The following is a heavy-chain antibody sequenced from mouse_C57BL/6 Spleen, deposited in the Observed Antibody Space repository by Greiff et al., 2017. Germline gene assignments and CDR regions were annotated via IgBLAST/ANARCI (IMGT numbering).Heavy chain of an antibody. CDR2: LYPGSGST. Sequence: VQLQQPGAELVKPGASVKMSCKASCYTFPSYWITWVKQRPGPGLACIVDLYPGSGSTNYNEKFNSKATLTVETSSSTAYMQLSSLTSEDSAVYYCARGGDYYGSSYSWFAYWGQGTLVTVSA. V-gene: IGHV1-55*01. J-gene: IGHJ3*01. D-gene: IGHD1-1*01. CDR1: CYTFPSYW. CDR3: ARGGDYYGSSYSWFAY.